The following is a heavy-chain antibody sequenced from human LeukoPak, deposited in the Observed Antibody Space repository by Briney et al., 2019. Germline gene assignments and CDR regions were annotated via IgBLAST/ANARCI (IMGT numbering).Heavy chain of an antibody. V-gene: IGHV1-46*04. CDR1: GYTFTSYY. CDR2: INPSGGST. J-gene: IGHJ5*02. CDR3: ARGYSNPSP. D-gene: IGHD4-11*01. Sequence: ASVTVSCKASGYTFTSYYMHWVRQAPGQGLEWMGIINPSGGSTSFVQKVQGRVTMTRDTSTRTVYMELSSLRSEDTAVYYCARGYSNPSPWGQGTLVTVSS.